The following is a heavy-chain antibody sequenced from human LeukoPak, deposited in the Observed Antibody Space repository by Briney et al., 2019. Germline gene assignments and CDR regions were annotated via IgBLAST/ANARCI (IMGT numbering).Heavy chain of an antibody. Sequence: GRSLRPSCAASGFTFSSYGMHWVRQAPGKGLEWVAVIWYDGSNKYYADSVKGRFTISRDNSKNTLYLQMNSLRAEDTAVHYCARDQGYSSGWFGYWGQGTLVTVSS. CDR1: GFTFSSYG. V-gene: IGHV3-33*01. CDR3: ARDQGYSSGWFGY. J-gene: IGHJ4*02. D-gene: IGHD6-19*01. CDR2: IWYDGSNK.